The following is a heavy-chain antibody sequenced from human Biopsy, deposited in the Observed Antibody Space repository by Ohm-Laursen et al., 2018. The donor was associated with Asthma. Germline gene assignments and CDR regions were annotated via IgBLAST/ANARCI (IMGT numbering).Heavy chain of an antibody. CDR3: ARAVTILQEWSGGMDV. V-gene: IGHV3-11*01. Sequence: SLRLSCAASGFTFSDYYMSWIRQAPGKGLEWVSYISTGGTTINYADSVKGRFTISRDNAKDSLYLQLNSLTIEDTAVYYCARAVTILQEWSGGMDVWGQGTTVTVSS. CDR2: ISTGGTTI. J-gene: IGHJ6*02. D-gene: IGHD3-3*01. CDR1: GFTFSDYY.